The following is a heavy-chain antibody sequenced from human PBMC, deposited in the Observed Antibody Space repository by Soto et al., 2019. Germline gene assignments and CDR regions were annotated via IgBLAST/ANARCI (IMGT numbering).Heavy chain of an antibody. J-gene: IGHJ2*01. Sequence: QVQLQESGPGLVKPSETLSLTCTVSGGSISGGIHSWSWIRQPPGKGLEWIGHIFDSGSTYYNPSLQSRLTLAVDTSKNQFSLRLNSVTAADTAMYYCAREIMPLTNDWYFDLWGRGTLVTVSS. D-gene: IGHD2-8*01. CDR2: IFDSGST. CDR1: GGSISGGIHS. CDR3: AREIMPLTNDWYFDL. V-gene: IGHV4-30-4*01.